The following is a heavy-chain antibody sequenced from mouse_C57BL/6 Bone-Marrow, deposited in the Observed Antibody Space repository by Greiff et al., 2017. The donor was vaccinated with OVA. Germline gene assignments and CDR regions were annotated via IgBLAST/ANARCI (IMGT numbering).Heavy chain of an antibody. CDR1: GYTFTSYG. CDR2: IYPRSGNT. Sequence: VKLMESGAELARPGASVKLSCKASGYTFTSYGISWVKQRTGQGLEWIGEIYPRSGNTYYNEKFKGKATLTADKSSSTAYMELRSLTSEDSAVYFCARWGDDGYYYFDYWGQGTTLTVSS. CDR3: ARWGDDGYYYFDY. V-gene: IGHV1-81*01. J-gene: IGHJ2*01. D-gene: IGHD2-3*01.